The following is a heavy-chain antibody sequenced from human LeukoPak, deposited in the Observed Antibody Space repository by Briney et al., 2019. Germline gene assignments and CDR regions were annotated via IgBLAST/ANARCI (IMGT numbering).Heavy chain of an antibody. CDR3: ASTNYNLAGAFDI. J-gene: IGHJ3*02. CDR1: GGSISSGGYS. V-gene: IGHV4-30-2*01. Sequence: SETLSLTCAVSGGSISSGGYSWSWIRQPPGKGLEWIGYIYHSGSTYYNPSLKSRVTISVDRSKNQFSLKLSSVTAADTAVYYCASTNYNLAGAFDIWGQRTMVTVSS. CDR2: IYHSGST. D-gene: IGHD1-7*01.